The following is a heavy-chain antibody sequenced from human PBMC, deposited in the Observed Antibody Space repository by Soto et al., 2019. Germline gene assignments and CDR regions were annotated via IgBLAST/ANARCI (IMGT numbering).Heavy chain of an antibody. D-gene: IGHD3-10*01. Sequence: QVQLVESGGGVVQPGRSLRLSCAASGFTFSSYAMHWVRQAPGKGLEWVAVISYDGGNKYYADSVKGRSTISRDNAKNTLYLQINSLRAEDTAVYYCARPDYGSGSYREYWGQGTLVTVSS. CDR1: GFTFSSYA. J-gene: IGHJ4*02. CDR3: ARPDYGSGSYREY. V-gene: IGHV3-30-3*01. CDR2: ISYDGGNK.